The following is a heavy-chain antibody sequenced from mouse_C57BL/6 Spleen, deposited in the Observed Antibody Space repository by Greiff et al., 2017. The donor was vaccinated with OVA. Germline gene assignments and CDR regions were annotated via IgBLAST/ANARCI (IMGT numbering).Heavy chain of an antibody. Sequence: QVQLQQPGAELVKPGASVKLSCKASGYTFTSYWMQWVKQRPGQGLEWIGEIDPSDSYTNYNQKFKGKATLTVDTSSSTAYMQLSSLTSEDSAVXYCARGTWFAYWGQGTLVTVSA. V-gene: IGHV1-50*01. CDR3: ARGTWFAY. CDR2: IDPSDSYT. J-gene: IGHJ3*01. CDR1: GYTFTSYW.